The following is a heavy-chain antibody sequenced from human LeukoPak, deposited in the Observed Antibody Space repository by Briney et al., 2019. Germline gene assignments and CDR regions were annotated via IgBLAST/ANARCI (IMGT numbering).Heavy chain of an antibody. V-gene: IGHV1-2*02. CDR2: INPNSGGT. D-gene: IGHD2-2*01. J-gene: IGHJ4*02. Sequence: GASVKVSCKASGYTFTGYYMHWVRQAPGQGLEWMGWINPNSGGTNYAQKFQGRVTMTRDTSISTAYMELSRLRSDDTAVYYCARVPRAYCSSTSCYFRNYFDYWGQGTLVTVSS. CDR3: ARVPRAYCSSTSCYFRNYFDY. CDR1: GYTFTGYY.